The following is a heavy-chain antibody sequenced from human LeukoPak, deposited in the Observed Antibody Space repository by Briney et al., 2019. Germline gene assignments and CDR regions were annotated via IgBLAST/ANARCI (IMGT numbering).Heavy chain of an antibody. CDR3: ARGGGRLAY. D-gene: IGHD3-10*01. Sequence: ASVKVSCKASGYSFTDYFIHGVRQAPGQGLEWMGWINPNSGGTNYAQKFQGRVTMTSDTSISTAYMALTSLTSDATAVYFCARGGGRLAYWGPGNLVTVSS. V-gene: IGHV1-2*02. J-gene: IGHJ4*02. CDR2: INPNSGGT. CDR1: GYSFTDYF.